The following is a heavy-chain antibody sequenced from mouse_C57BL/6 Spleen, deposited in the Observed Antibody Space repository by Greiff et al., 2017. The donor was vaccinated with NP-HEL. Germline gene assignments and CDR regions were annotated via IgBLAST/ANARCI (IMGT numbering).Heavy chain of an antibody. CDR1: GFTFTDYY. J-gene: IGHJ2*01. Sequence: EVKVEESGGGLVQPGGSLSLSCAASGFTFTDYYMSWVRQPPGKALEWLGFIRNKANGYTTEYSASVKGRFTISRDNSQSILYLRMNALRAEDSATYYCARSPHYYGRPYFDYWGQGTTLTVSS. CDR3: ARSPHYYGRPYFDY. CDR2: IRNKANGYTT. D-gene: IGHD1-1*01. V-gene: IGHV7-3*01.